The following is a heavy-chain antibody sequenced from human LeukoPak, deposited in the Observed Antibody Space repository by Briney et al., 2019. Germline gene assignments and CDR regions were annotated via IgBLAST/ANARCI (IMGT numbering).Heavy chain of an antibody. D-gene: IGHD1-26*01. Sequence: ASVKVSCKASGYTFTGYYMHWVRQAPGQGLEWMGWINPNSGGTNYAQKSQGRVTMTRDTSISTAYMELSRLRSDDTAVYYCARGRRGNSGSYGYWGQGTLVTVSS. CDR1: GYTFTGYY. CDR2: INPNSGGT. J-gene: IGHJ4*02. CDR3: ARGRRGNSGSYGY. V-gene: IGHV1-2*02.